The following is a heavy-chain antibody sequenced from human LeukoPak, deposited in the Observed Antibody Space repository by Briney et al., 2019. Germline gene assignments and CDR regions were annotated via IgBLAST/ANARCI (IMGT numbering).Heavy chain of an antibody. D-gene: IGHD3-3*01. CDR3: ARRTYDFWSGYSECRE. Sequence: SETLSLTCTVSGGSISSGGYYWSWIRQHPGKGLEWIGYIYYSGSTYYNPSLKSRVTISVDTSKNQFSLKLSSVTAADTAVYYCARRTYDFWSGYSECREWGQGTLVTVSS. V-gene: IGHV4-31*03. CDR1: GGSISSGGYY. CDR2: IYYSGST. J-gene: IGHJ4*02.